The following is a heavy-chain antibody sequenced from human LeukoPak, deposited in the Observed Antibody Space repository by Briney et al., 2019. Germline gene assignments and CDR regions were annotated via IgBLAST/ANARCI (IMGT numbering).Heavy chain of an antibody. CDR2: INPKSGGT. CDR1: GYTFTGYQ. CDR3: ARGARLTYYYDSSGFYCFDD. V-gene: IGHV1-2*02. J-gene: IGHJ4*02. Sequence: ASVKVSCKASGYTFTGYQIHWVRQAPGQGLEWMGWINPKSGGTSSAQTFQGRVTLTRDRPITTVFMELSRLTSADTAVYYCARGARLTYYYDSSGFYCFDDWGQGTLVTVSS. D-gene: IGHD3-22*01.